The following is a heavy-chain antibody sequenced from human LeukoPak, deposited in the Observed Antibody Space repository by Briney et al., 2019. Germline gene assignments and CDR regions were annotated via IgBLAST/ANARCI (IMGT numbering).Heavy chain of an antibody. CDR3: ARGTFDGYFDY. CDR2: ISGSGGST. Sequence: GGSLRLSCAASGFTFSSYAMSWVRQAPGKGLEWVSAISGSGGSTYYADSVKGRFTISRDNSKNTPYLQMNSLRAEDTAVYYCARGTFDGYFDYWGQGTLVTVSS. CDR1: GFTFSSYA. J-gene: IGHJ4*02. V-gene: IGHV3-23*01. D-gene: IGHD2/OR15-2a*01.